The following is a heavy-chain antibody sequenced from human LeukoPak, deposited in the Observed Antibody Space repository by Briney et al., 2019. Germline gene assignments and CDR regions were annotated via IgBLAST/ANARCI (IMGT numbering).Heavy chain of an antibody. CDR2: ISYDGSNK. Sequence: GGSLRLSCVASGFTFSGYGMHWVRQAPGKGLDGVAVISYDGSNKYYADSVKGRFTISRDNSMNTLYLQVNSLRAEDTAVYYCAKGGPYCSGGSCLSYFDSWGQGTLVTVSS. J-gene: IGHJ4*02. CDR3: AKGGPYCSGGSCLSYFDS. D-gene: IGHD2-15*01. CDR1: GFTFSGYG. V-gene: IGHV3-30*18.